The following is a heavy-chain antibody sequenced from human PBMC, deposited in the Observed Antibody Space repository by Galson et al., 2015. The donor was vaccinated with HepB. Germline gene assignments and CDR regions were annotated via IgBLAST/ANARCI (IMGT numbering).Heavy chain of an antibody. CDR2: ISAGGVNT. D-gene: IGHD3-16*01. V-gene: IGHV3-23*01. CDR1: GFAVGNYG. CDR3: AIPWGPTHWYSDL. Sequence: SLRLSCAASGFAVGNYGMSWVRQAPGKGLDWVSAISAGGVNTYYADSVKGRFTISRDNSKNTLYLQMNSLKAEDMALYYCAIPWGPTHWYSDLWGRGTLVTVSS. J-gene: IGHJ2*01.